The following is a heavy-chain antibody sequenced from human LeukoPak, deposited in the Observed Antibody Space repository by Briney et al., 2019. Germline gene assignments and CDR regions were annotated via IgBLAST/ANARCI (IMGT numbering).Heavy chain of an antibody. Sequence: GASVKVSCKASGYTFTGYYMHWVRQAPGQGLEWMGWINPNSGGTNYAQKLQGRVTMTRDTSISTAYMELSRLRSDDTAVYYCARDVITISSHYYYYGMDVWGQGTTVTVSS. CDR3: ARDVITISSHYYYYGMDV. CDR2: INPNSGGT. D-gene: IGHD3-3*01. J-gene: IGHJ6*02. CDR1: GYTFTGYY. V-gene: IGHV1-2*02.